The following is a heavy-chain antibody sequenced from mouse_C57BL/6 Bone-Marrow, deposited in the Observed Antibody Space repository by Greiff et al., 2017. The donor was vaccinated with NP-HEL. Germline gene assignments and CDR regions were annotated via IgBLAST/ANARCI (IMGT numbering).Heavy chain of an antibody. J-gene: IGHJ2*01. V-gene: IGHV1-64*01. CDR2: IHPNSGST. CDR1: GYTFTSYW. CDR3: ARSGLLRSHYFDY. D-gene: IGHD1-1*01. Sequence: VQLQQPGAELVKPGASVKLSCKASGYTFTSYWMHWVKQRPGQCLEWIGMIHPNSGSTNYNEKFKSKATLTVDKSASTAYMQLSSLTSEDSAVYYCARSGLLRSHYFDYWGQGTTLTVSS.